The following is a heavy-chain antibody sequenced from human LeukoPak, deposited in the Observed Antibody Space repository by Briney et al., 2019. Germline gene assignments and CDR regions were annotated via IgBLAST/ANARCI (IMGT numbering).Heavy chain of an antibody. J-gene: IGHJ3*02. CDR1: GFTFSSYS. Sequence: GGSLRLSCAASGFTFSSYSMNWVRQAPGKGLEWVSSISSSSSYIYYADSVKGRFTISRDNAKNSLYLQMNSLRAEDTAVYYCASRGATHRTLDAFDIWGQGTMVTVFS. V-gene: IGHV3-21*01. D-gene: IGHD1-26*01. CDR3: ASRGATHRTLDAFDI. CDR2: ISSSSSYI.